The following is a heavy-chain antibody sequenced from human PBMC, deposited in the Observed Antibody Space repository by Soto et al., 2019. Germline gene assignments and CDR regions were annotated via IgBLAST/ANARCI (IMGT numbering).Heavy chain of an antibody. CDR3: ASEGVAHYYYYGMDV. CDR1: GYTFTRSG. J-gene: IGHJ6*02. Sequence: QVQLVQSGAEVKKPGASVKVSCKASGYTFTRSGISWVRQAPGQGLEWMGWISTYNGDTNYAQTFQGRVTMTTDTSTSTVHMEVRSLRSDDTAVYYCASEGVAHYYYYGMDVWGQGTPVTVSS. D-gene: IGHD5-12*01. CDR2: ISTYNGDT. V-gene: IGHV1-18*01.